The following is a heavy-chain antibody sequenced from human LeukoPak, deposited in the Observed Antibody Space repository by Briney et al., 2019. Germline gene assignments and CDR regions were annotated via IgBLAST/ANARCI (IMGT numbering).Heavy chain of an antibody. CDR1: GGTFSSYA. CDR3: ARGEQQLVLSPSWFDP. Sequence: SVKVSCKASGGTFSSYAISWVRQAPGQGLEWMGGIIPIFGTANYAQKFQGRVTITADESTSTAYMELSSLRSEDTAVYYCARGEQQLVLSPSWFDPWGQGTLVTVSS. V-gene: IGHV1-69*13. D-gene: IGHD6-13*01. J-gene: IGHJ5*02. CDR2: IIPIFGTA.